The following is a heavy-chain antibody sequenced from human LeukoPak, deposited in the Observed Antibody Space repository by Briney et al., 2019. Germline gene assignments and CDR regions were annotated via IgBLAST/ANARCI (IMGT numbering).Heavy chain of an antibody. CDR1: GYTLTELS. CDR2: FDPEDGET. V-gene: IGHV1-24*01. J-gene: IGHJ4*02. CDR3: ATVGFRSDYVDY. Sequence: ASVKVSCKVSGYTLTELSMHWVRQAPGKGLEWMGGFDPEDGETIYAQKFQGRVTMTEDTSTDTAYMGLSSLRSEDTAVYYCATVGFRSDYVDYWGQGTLVTVSS.